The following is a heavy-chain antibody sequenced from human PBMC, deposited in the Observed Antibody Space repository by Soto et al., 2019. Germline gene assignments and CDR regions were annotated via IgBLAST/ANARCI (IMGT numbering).Heavy chain of an antibody. CDR1: GGTFSSYA. CDR2: IIPIFGTA. V-gene: IGHV1-69*06. Sequence: SVKVSCKASGGTFSSYAISWVRQAPGQGLEWMGGIIPIFGTANYAQKFQGRVTITADKSTSTAYMELSSLRSEDTAVYYCAGSIAAPNYYYGMDVWGQGTTVTVSS. CDR3: AGSIAAPNYYYGMDV. D-gene: IGHD6-6*01. J-gene: IGHJ6*02.